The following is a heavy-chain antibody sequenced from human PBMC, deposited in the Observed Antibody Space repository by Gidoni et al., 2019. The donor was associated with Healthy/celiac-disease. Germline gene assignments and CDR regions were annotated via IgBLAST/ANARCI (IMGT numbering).Heavy chain of an antibody. CDR1: GGSISSSSSY. D-gene: IGHD3-3*01. Sequence: QLQLQESGPGLVKPSETMSLTCTVSGGSISSSSSYWGLIRQPPGKGLEWIGSIEYSGSTYYNPSLKSRVTISVETSKNQFSLKLSSVTAADTAVDYCARAGGRITIFGVVTPNWFDPWGQGTLVTVSS. J-gene: IGHJ5*02. CDR2: IEYSGST. CDR3: ARAGGRITIFGVVTPNWFDP. V-gene: IGHV4-39*01.